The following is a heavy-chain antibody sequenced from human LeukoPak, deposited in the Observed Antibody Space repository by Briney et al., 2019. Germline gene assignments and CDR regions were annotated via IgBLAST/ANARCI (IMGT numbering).Heavy chain of an antibody. CDR2: INSDGSTT. Sequence: GGSLKLSCAASGFSFSSYWLHWVRQVPGRGLVWVSGINSDGSTTIYADSVRGRFTISRDNAKNSLYLQMDSLRAEDTALYFCVRSHYDLYAFFDYWGQGTLVTVSS. J-gene: IGHJ4*02. CDR3: VRSHYDLYAFFDY. V-gene: IGHV3-74*01. D-gene: IGHD3-22*01. CDR1: GFSFSSYW.